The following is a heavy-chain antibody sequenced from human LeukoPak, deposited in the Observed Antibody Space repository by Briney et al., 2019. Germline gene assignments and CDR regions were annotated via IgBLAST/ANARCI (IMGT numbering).Heavy chain of an antibody. CDR1: GSTFSSYA. Sequence: GGSLRLSCAASGSTFSSYAMSWVRQAPGKGLEWVSAISGSGGSTYYADSVKGRFTISRDNSKNTLYLQMNSLRAEDTAVYYCAKDSVQWELHWFDPWGQGTLVTVSS. CDR3: AKDSVQWELHWFDP. CDR2: ISGSGGST. J-gene: IGHJ5*02. V-gene: IGHV3-23*01. D-gene: IGHD1-26*01.